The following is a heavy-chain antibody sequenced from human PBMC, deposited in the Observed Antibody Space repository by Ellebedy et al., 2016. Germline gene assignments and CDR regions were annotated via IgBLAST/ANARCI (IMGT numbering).Heavy chain of an antibody. J-gene: IGHJ4*02. V-gene: IGHV1-2*04. CDR3: ASGGGNYPEREFDY. CDR1: GYTFTGYY. CDR2: INPNSGGT. Sequence: ASVKVSCKASGYTFTGYYMHWVRQAPGQGLEWMGWINPNSGGTNYAQKFQGWVTMTRDTSISTAYMELTRLKSDDTAVYYCASGGGNYPEREFDYWGQGTLVTVSS. D-gene: IGHD1-7*01.